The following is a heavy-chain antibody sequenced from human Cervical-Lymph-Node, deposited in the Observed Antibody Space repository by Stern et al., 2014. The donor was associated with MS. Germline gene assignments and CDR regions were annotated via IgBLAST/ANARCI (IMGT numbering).Heavy chain of an antibody. CDR2: ISLSGGST. J-gene: IGHJ4*02. V-gene: IGHV3-23*04. D-gene: IGHD2-15*01. CDR1: GFTFSDYA. Sequence: EVQLVQSGGGLVQPGGSLRVSCAASGFTFSDYAMSWVRQAPGKWLGWVSAISLSGGSTFYADSVQGRFTISRDNSKNTLYLQMNSLRAEDTAVYYCAKDRELVVVTFDSWGQGTLVTVSS. CDR3: AKDRELVVVTFDS.